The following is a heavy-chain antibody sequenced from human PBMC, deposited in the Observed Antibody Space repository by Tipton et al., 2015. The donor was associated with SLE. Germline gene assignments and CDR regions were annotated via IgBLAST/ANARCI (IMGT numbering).Heavy chain of an antibody. V-gene: IGHV4-4*07. CDR2: IYTSGRT. CDR1: GGSISSYY. J-gene: IGHJ4*02. Sequence: TLSLTCTVSGGSISSYYWSWIRQPAGQGLEWIGRIYTSGRTNNNPSLKSRVTMSVDTSKNQFSLKLSSVTAADTAVYYCARDPTYGGNSGLDYWGQGTLVTVSS. CDR3: ARDPTYGGNSGLDY. D-gene: IGHD4-23*01.